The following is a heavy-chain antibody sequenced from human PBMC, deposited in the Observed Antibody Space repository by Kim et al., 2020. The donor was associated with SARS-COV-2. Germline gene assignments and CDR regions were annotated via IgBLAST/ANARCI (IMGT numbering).Heavy chain of an antibody. CDR3: ARRSGGSPYYYYGMDV. CDR2: IDPSDSYT. J-gene: IGHJ6*02. V-gene: IGHV5-10-1*01. Sequence: GESLKISCKGSGYSFTSYWISWVRQMPGKGLEWMGRIDPSDSYTNYSPSFQGHVTISADKSISTAYLQWSSLKASDTAMYYCARRSGGSPYYYYGMDVWGQGTTVTVSS. D-gene: IGHD2-15*01. CDR1: GYSFTSYW.